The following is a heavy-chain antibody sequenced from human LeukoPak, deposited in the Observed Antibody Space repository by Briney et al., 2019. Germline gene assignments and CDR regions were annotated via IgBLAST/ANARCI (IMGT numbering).Heavy chain of an antibody. D-gene: IGHD3-16*01. J-gene: IGHJ6*02. CDR2: IKQDGSQK. Sequence: RPGGSLRLSCAPSGFIFSSYWVSWVRQAPGKGLEWVANIKQDGSQKYYVDSVKGRFTISRDNAKNSLYLQMNSLRAGDTAVYYCARDYAVPSSAWSNYYYYYGMDVWGQGTTVTVSS. V-gene: IGHV3-7*01. CDR1: GFIFSSYW. CDR3: ARDYAVPSSAWSNYYYYYGMDV.